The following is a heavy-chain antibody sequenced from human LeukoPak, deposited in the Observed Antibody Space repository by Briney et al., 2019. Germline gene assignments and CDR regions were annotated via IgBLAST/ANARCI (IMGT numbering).Heavy chain of an antibody. CDR2: ISSNGGST. D-gene: IGHD6-13*01. Sequence: GGALRLSRSASGFTLSSYAMHWVPQAPGKGLEYVSAISSNGGSTYYADSVKGRFTISRDNSKNTLYLQMSSLRAEDTAVYYCVKDQFAAAAGYNWFDPWGQGTLVTVSS. CDR3: VKDQFAAAAGYNWFDP. V-gene: IGHV3-64D*06. J-gene: IGHJ5*02. CDR1: GFTLSSYA.